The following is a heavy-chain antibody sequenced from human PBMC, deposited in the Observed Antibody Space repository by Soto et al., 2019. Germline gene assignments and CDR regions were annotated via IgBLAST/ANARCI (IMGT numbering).Heavy chain of an antibody. Sequence: QVQLQQWGAGLLKPSETLSLTCAVYGGSFSGYYWSWIRPPPGKGLEWIGEINPSGSTNYNPSRKSRVTISVATSKDQFSLKLSSATAADAAVYYCARAGGLLGFGELPFDYWGQGTLVTVSS. CDR1: GGSFSGYY. CDR3: ARAGGLLGFGELPFDY. J-gene: IGHJ4*02. D-gene: IGHD3-10*01. CDR2: INPSGST. V-gene: IGHV4-34*01.